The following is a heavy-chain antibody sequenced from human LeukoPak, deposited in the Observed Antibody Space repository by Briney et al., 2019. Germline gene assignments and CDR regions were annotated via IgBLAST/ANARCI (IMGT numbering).Heavy chain of an antibody. V-gene: IGHV3-21*01. Sequence: GGSLRLSCAASGFTFSSYSMNWIRQAPGKGLEWVSSISSSSSYIYYADSVKGRFTISRDNAKNSLYLQMNSLRAEDTAVYYCARDSLRITMIPAQYWGQGTLVTVSS. D-gene: IGHD3-22*01. J-gene: IGHJ4*02. CDR1: GFTFSSYS. CDR2: ISSSSSYI. CDR3: ARDSLRITMIPAQY.